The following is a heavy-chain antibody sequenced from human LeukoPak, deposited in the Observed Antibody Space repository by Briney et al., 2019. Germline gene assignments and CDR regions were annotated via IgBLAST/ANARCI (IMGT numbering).Heavy chain of an antibody. Sequence: GGSLRLSRAASGFTFSSYSMNWVRQAPGKGLEWVSSISSSSSYIYYADSVKGRFTISRDNAKNSLYLQMNSLRAEDTAVYYCARDMDSGSPYDYWGQGTLVTVSS. CDR2: ISSSSSYI. CDR3: ARDMDSGSPYDY. CDR1: GFTFSSYS. D-gene: IGHD1-1*01. V-gene: IGHV3-21*01. J-gene: IGHJ4*02.